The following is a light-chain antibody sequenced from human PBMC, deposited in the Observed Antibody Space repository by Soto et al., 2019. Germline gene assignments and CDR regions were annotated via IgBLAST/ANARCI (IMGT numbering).Light chain of an antibody. V-gene: IGLV2-14*01. J-gene: IGLJ2*01. CDR3: SSYTTNKTLL. CDR1: SSDVGAYNF. CDR2: EVS. Sequence: SVLTHPASVSGSPGQSITVSCTGTSSDVGAYNFVSWYQQHPGKAPKLIFYEVSNRPPGLSDRFSGSKSGTTASLTISGLQAEDEADYFCSSYTTNKTLLFGGGTKVTVL.